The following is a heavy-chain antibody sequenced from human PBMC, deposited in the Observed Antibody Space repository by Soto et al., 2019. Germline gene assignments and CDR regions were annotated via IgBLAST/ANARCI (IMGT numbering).Heavy chain of an antibody. Sequence: SETLSLTCTVSGGSISSYYWSWIRQPPGKGLEWIGYIYYSGSTNYNPSLKSRVTISVDTSKNQFSLKLGPVTAADTAVYYCAGANCSGGSCYSGYYYYMDVWGKGTTVTVSS. CDR2: IYYSGST. V-gene: IGHV4-59*01. J-gene: IGHJ6*03. CDR1: GGSISSYY. D-gene: IGHD2-15*01. CDR3: AGANCSGGSCYSGYYYYMDV.